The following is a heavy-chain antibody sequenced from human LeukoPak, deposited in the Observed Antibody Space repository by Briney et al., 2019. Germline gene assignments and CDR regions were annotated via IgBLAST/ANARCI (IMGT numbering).Heavy chain of an antibody. CDR2: ISAYNGNT. Sequence: GASVKVSCKASGYTFTSYGISWVRQAPGQGLEWMGWISAYNGNTNYAQKFQGRVTMTRNTSISTAYMELSSLRSEDTAVYYCARGLSYYYDSSGPLDYWGQGTLVAVSS. CDR1: GYTFTSYG. D-gene: IGHD3-22*01. V-gene: IGHV1-18*01. CDR3: ARGLSYYYDSSGPLDY. J-gene: IGHJ4*02.